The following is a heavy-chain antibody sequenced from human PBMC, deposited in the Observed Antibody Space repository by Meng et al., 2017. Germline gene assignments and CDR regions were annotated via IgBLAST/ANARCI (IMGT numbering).Heavy chain of an antibody. CDR3: ASLTGWFDP. J-gene: IGHJ5*02. CDR2: IIPIFGTA. Sequence: QVPLVRAGAEGTKPGSSVKDTRKASGGTFSSYAISWVRQAPGQGLEWMGGIIPIFGTANYAQKFQGSVTITADKSTSTAYMELSSLRSEDTAVYYCASLTGWFDPWGQGTLVTVSS. CDR1: GGTFSSYA. V-gene: IGHV1-69*06. D-gene: IGHD3-10*01.